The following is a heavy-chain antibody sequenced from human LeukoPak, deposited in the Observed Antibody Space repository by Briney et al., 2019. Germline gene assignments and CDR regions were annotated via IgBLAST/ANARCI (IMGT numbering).Heavy chain of an antibody. D-gene: IGHD1-14*01. V-gene: IGHV4-61*08. CDR3: AREGRDRNRFEY. CDR1: GASISTGGFY. Sequence: SETLSLTCTISGASISTGGFYWSWIRQPPGKGLEWIGYIYYTGNTHYNFSLKSRVTISVATSKNQFSLKLSSVTAADTATYYCAREGRDRNRFEYWGHGTLVTVSS. CDR2: IYYTGNT. J-gene: IGHJ4*01.